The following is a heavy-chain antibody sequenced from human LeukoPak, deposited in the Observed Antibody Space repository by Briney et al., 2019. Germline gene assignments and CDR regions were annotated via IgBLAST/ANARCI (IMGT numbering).Heavy chain of an antibody. J-gene: IGHJ4*02. CDR1: GFTFSSNW. Sequence: PGGSLRLSCAGSGFTFSSNWMYWVRHAPGKGLVWVSRISSDGSSTSYADSVKGRFTISRDNAKDTLNLQMNSLRAEDTAVYYCSRDLGEWGQGTLVTVSS. CDR3: SRDLGE. V-gene: IGHV3-74*01. CDR2: ISSDGSST.